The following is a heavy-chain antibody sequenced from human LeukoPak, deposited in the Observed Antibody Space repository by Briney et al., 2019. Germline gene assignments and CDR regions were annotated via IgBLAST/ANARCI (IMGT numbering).Heavy chain of an antibody. CDR3: ATLPRDYYYGMDV. J-gene: IGHJ6*02. CDR1: GFTFSSYG. CDR2: ISYDGSNK. Sequence: GGSLRLSCAASGFTFSSYGMPWVRQAPGKGLEWVAVISYDGSNKYYTDSVKGRFTISRDNSKNTLYLQMNSLRAEDTAVYYCATLPRDYYYGMDVWGQGTTVTVSS. V-gene: IGHV3-30*03.